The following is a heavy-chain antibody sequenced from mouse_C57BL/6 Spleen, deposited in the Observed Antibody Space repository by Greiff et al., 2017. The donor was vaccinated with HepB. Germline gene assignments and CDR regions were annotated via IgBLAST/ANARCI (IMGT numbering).Heavy chain of an antibody. V-gene: IGHV14-3*01. Sequence: EVKLVESVAELVRPGASVKLSCTASGFNIKNTYMHWVKQRPEQGLEWIGRIDPANGNTKYAPKFQGKATITADTSSNTAYLQLSSLTSEDTAIYYCARDYYGSRGWYFDVWGTGTTVTVSS. CDR3: ARDYYGSRGWYFDV. CDR1: GFNIKNTY. J-gene: IGHJ1*03. CDR2: IDPANGNT. D-gene: IGHD1-1*01.